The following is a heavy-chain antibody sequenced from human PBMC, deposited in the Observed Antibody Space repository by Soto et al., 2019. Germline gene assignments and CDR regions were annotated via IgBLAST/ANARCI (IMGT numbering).Heavy chain of an antibody. CDR1: RYTFTKYF. Sequence: ASVKVSCKASRYTFTKYFTHCRRQGPGQGHSGWDASTLTMITHFVQRFRGRVTITGDRSVSTVYMELSGLRPDDTAVYYCARRKERSGPHYFDYWGQGSQVTVSS. V-gene: IGHV1-2*02. J-gene: IGHJ4*02. D-gene: IGHD6-25*01. CDR2: STLTMIT. CDR3: ARRKERSGPHYFDY.